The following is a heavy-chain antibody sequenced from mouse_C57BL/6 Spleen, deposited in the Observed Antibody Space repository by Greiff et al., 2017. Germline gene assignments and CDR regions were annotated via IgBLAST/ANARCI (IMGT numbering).Heavy chain of an antibody. CDR2: ISSGSSTN. D-gene: IGHD2-4*01. CDR1: GVTFSDYG. CDR3: AIYYDYDGAMDY. V-gene: IGHV5-17*01. J-gene: IGHJ4*01. Sequence: VQLKESGGGLVKPGGSLKLSCAASGVTFSDYGMHWVRQAPEKGLEWVAYISSGSSTNYYADTVKGRFTISRDNAKNTLFLQMTSLGSEDTAMYYCAIYYDYDGAMDYWGQGTSVTVSS.